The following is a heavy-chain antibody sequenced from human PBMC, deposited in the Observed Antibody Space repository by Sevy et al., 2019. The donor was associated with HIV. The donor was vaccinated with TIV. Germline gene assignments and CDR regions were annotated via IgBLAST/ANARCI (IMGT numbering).Heavy chain of an antibody. CDR2: LSFGCGKI. CDR3: AREGCTRPHDY. J-gene: IGHJ4*02. CDR1: GVAFYDYS. V-gene: IGHV3-23*01. D-gene: IGHD2-8*01. Sequence: GSLRLSCAASGVAFYDYSMSWIRQSPGKGLEWVATLSFGCGKINYADSVKGRFTISRDNSKNSFYLQMDNLRVEDTALYYCAREGCTRPHDYWGQGTRVTVSS.